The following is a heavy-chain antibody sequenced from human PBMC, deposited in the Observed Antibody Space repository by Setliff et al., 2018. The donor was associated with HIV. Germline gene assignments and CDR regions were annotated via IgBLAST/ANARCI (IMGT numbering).Heavy chain of an antibody. J-gene: IGHJ4*02. CDR2: IRSKANNYAT. D-gene: IGHD1-26*01. CDR3: TRHRGSFDY. V-gene: IGHV3-73*01. Sequence: LRLSCAASGFSNSALHWVRQAPGKGLEWVGRIRSKANNYATEYGASVKGRFIISRDDSKNMAYLQMNSLRTEDTAIYYCTRHRGSFDYWGRGTLVTVSS. CDR1: GFSNSA.